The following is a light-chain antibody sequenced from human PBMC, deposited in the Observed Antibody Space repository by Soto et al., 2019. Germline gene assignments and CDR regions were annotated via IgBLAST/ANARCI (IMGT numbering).Light chain of an antibody. V-gene: IGKV3-11*01. CDR2: DAS. CDR1: QSVSSY. J-gene: IGKJ5*01. Sequence: EIVLTQSPATLSLSPGERATLSCRASQSVSSYLAWYQQKPGQAPRLLIYDASNRATGIPARFSGSGSGTAFTLTISSLEPEDFAVYYCQQRSNWPRFTFGQGKRLEIK. CDR3: QQRSNWPRFT.